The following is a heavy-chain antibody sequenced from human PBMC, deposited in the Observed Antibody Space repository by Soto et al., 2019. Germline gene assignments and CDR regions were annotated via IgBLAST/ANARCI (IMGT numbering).Heavy chain of an antibody. Sequence: VQLLESGGGLVQPGGSLRLSCAASGFTFSSYAMSWVRQAPGKWLEWVSAISGSGGSTYYADSVKGRFTISRDNSKNTLYLQMNSLRAEDTAVYYCAKAAQTYYDFWSGDPFAYWGQGTLVTVSS. V-gene: IGHV3-23*01. CDR1: GFTFSSYA. CDR3: AKAAQTYYDFWSGDPFAY. D-gene: IGHD3-3*01. CDR2: ISGSGGST. J-gene: IGHJ4*02.